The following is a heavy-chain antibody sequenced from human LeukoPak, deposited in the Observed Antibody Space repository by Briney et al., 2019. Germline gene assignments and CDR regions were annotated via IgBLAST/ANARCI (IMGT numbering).Heavy chain of an antibody. CDR2: IGTAGDT. Sequence: GGSLRLSCAASGFTFSSYDMHWVRQATGKGLEWVSAIGTAGDTYYPGSVKGRFTISRENAKNSLYLQMNSLRAGDTAVYYCARGGYYGSGSYYNYWGQGTLVTVSS. CDR1: GFTFSSYD. V-gene: IGHV3-13*01. CDR3: ARGGYYGSGSYYNY. J-gene: IGHJ4*02. D-gene: IGHD3-10*01.